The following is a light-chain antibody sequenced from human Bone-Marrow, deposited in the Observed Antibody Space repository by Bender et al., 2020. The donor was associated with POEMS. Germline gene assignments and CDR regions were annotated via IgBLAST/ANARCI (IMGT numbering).Light chain of an antibody. J-gene: IGLJ3*02. CDR1: SSDIGFSRY. CDR3: QSYDNSLGGWV. Sequence: QSALTQPASVSGSPGQSITISCLGTSSDIGFSRYVSWYQHLPGTAPKLLIYGYNNRPSGVPDRFSGSKSGTSASLAITGLQAEDEGDYYCQSYDNSLGGWVFGGGTKLTVL. CDR2: GYN. V-gene: IGLV1-40*01.